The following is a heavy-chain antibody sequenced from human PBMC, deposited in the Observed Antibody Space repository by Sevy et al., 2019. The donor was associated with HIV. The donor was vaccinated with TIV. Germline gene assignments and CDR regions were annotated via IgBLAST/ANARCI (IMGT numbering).Heavy chain of an antibody. D-gene: IGHD3-10*01. CDR1: GFTFSSYW. CDR3: ARGFRLSDV. Sequence: GGSLRLSCAASGFTFSSYWMSWVRQAPGKGLEWVAKIKEAGSEKHCVDSVKGRFTISRDNAKNSLYLQMNSLRAEDTAVYYCARGFRLSDVWGKGTTVTVSS. V-gene: IGHV3-7*01. J-gene: IGHJ6*04. CDR2: IKEAGSEK.